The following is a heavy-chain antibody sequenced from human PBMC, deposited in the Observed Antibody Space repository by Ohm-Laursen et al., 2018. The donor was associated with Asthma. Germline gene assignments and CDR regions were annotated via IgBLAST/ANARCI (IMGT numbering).Heavy chain of an antibody. V-gene: IGHV4-34*01. CDR1: GGSFSGYY. J-gene: IGHJ5*02. CDR2: INHSGST. Sequence: TLSLTCAVYGGSFSGYYWSWIRQPPGKGLEWIGEINHSGSTNYNPSLKSRVTISVDTSKNQFSLKLSSVTAADTAVYYCARTSTTVVTPSDNWFDPWGQGTLVTVSS. CDR3: ARTSTTVVTPSDNWFDP. D-gene: IGHD4-23*01.